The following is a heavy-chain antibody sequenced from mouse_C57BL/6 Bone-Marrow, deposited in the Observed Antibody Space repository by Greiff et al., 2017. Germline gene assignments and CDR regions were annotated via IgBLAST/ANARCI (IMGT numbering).Heavy chain of an antibody. Sequence: EVKLQESGGDLVKPGGSLTLSCAASGFPFSSYGMSWVRQTPDKRLEWVATISSGGSYTYYPVCVKGRFTISRDNAKKTLYLQMGSLKSEYTAMDYGARGGVVDGYWGQGTTLTVSA. V-gene: IGHV5-6*01. D-gene: IGHD1-1*01. CDR2: ISSGGSYT. CDR3: ARGGVVDGY. J-gene: IGHJ2*01. CDR1: GFPFSSYG.